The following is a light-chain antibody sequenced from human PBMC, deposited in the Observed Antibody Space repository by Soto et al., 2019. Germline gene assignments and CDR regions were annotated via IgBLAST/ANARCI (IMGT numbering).Light chain of an antibody. CDR1: NNDVGRFDL. CDR2: EVT. J-gene: IGLJ2*01. V-gene: IGLV2-23*02. CDR3: AAWDDSLKVVV. Sequence: QSVPTQPASVSGSPGQSITISCTGTNNDVGRFDLVSWYQQHPGKAPKLLISEVTKRPSGVSNRFSGSKSGNTASLTISGLQADDEADYYCAAWDDSLKVVVFGGGTKVTVL.